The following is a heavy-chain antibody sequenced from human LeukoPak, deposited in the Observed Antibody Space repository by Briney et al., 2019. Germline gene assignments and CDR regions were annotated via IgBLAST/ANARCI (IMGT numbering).Heavy chain of an antibody. CDR3: ARGQWLVQFAYDY. D-gene: IGHD6-19*01. CDR1: GGSISSYY. CDR2: IYYSGST. V-gene: IGHV4-59*12. Sequence: SETLSLTCTVSGGSISSYYWSWIRQPPGKGLEWIGYIYYSGSTNYNPSLKSRVTISVDTSKNQFSLKLSSVTAADTAVYYCARGQWLVQFAYDYWGQGTLVTVSS. J-gene: IGHJ4*02.